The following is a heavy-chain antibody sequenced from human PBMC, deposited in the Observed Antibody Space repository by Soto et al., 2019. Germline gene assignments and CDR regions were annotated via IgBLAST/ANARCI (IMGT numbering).Heavy chain of an antibody. Sequence: TLSLTCVVSGGSLTEYHWSWVRQTPGKGLEWIGEVSHHGTSHYNPSLGSRVIMSFDTSKDQFSLTLQSVTAADTGIYYCARGQLVVHLFSPNSVPCDPWRRGTPVTVS. CDR1: GGSLTEYH. D-gene: IGHD2-15*01. CDR3: ARGQLVVHLFSPNSVPCDP. V-gene: IGHV4-34*01. J-gene: IGHJ5*02. CDR2: VSHHGTS.